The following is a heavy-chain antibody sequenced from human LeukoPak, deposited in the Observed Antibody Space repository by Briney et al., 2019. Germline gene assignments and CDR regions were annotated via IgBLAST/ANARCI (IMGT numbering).Heavy chain of an antibody. CDR1: GVSISSGSNY. CDR3: ASAVPGLRKGGSYYGYYFDY. D-gene: IGHD1-26*01. CDR2: IYSSGST. J-gene: IGHJ4*02. Sequence: TSETLSLTCSVSGVSISSGSNYWGWIRQPPGKTLEWIGSIYSSGSTYYNPSLKSRVIILFDTAKNQFSLKLSSVTAADTAVYYCASAVPGLRKGGSYYGYYFDYWGQGTLVTVSS. V-gene: IGHV4-39*07.